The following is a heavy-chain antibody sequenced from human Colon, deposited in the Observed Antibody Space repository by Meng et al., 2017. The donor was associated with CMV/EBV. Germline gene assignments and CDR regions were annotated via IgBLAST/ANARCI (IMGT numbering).Heavy chain of an antibody. J-gene: IGHJ4*02. V-gene: IGHV3-23*01. CDR3: AKGSTDGFNGLFDS. CDR1: GLAVSDNY. CDR2: FSRGGENS. Sequence: GGSLRLSCAASGLAVSDNYMNWVRQAPGKGLEWVSGFSRGGENSYYADSVRGRFTISRDISKSTLYLQMDSLRAEDTALYYCAKGSTDGFNGLFDSWGQGALVTVSS. D-gene: IGHD5-24*01.